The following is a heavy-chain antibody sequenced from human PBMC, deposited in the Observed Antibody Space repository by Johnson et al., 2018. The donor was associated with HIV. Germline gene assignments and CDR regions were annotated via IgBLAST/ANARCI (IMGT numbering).Heavy chain of an antibody. CDR1: GFTFSSYG. V-gene: IGHV3-30*03. CDR3: ARSNAFDI. J-gene: IGHJ3*02. Sequence: QVQLVESGGGLIQPGRSLRLSCAASGFTFSSYGMNWVRQAPGKGLEWVAVISYDGSDKYYADSVKGRFTISRDNAKNSLYLQMNSLRAEDTAVYYCARSNAFDIWGQGTMVTVSS. CDR2: ISYDGSDK.